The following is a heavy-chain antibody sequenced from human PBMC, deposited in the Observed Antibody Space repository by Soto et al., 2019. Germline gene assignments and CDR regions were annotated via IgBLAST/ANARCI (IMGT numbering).Heavy chain of an antibody. V-gene: IGHV2-5*02. CDR2: ISWDHDR. CDR1: GFSLSTTTVG. CDR3: AQFIPVDFRGYYFEC. J-gene: IGHJ4*02. D-gene: IGHD2-21*01. Sequence: QITLKESGPTLVKPTQTLTLTCTLSGFSLSTTTVGVACLRQPPGKALEWLALISWDHDRRYIQSLKDRLSFPKDTSGGHVVVIMTNRDTVDTDTCYCAQFIPVDFRGYYFECWGAGILVTVST.